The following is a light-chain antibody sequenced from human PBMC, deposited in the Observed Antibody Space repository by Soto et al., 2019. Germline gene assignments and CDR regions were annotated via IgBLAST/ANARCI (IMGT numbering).Light chain of an antibody. CDR1: QSGSIL. Sequence: IVMTQSPATLSVSPGERATLSCRASQSGSILLAWYQQQPGQAPRLLIHGASNRATGIPDRFSGSGSGTDFTLTISRLEPEYFAVYYCQHYGSSLWTFGQGTRVEIK. V-gene: IGKV3-20*01. J-gene: IGKJ1*01. CDR3: QHYGSSLWT. CDR2: GAS.